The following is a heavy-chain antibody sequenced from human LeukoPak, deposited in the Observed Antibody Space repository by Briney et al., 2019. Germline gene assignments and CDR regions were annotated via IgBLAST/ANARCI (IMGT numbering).Heavy chain of an antibody. CDR1: GFTFSSYS. V-gene: IGHV3-21*01. Sequence: GGSLRLSCAASGFTFSSYSMNWVRQAPGKGLEWVSSISSSSSYIYYADSVKGRFTISRDNAKNSLYLQMNSMRAEDTAVYYCARDHRAQGFDPWGQGTLVTVPS. CDR2: ISSSSSYI. J-gene: IGHJ5*02. CDR3: ARDHRAQGFDP.